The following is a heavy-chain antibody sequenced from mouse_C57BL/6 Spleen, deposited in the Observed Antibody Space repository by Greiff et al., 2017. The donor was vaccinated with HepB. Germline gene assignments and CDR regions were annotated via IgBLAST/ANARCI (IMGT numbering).Heavy chain of an antibody. CDR2: IRNKANGYTT. V-gene: IGHV7-3*01. CDR1: GFTFTDYY. J-gene: IGHJ4*01. CDR3: ARSPSYDGYYDYAMDY. D-gene: IGHD2-3*01. Sequence: EVQGVESGGGLVQPGGSLSLSCAASGFTFTDYYMSWVRQPPGKALEWLGFIRNKANGYTTEYSASVKGRFTISRDNSQSILYLQMNALRAEDSATYYCARSPSYDGYYDYAMDYWGQGTSVTVSS.